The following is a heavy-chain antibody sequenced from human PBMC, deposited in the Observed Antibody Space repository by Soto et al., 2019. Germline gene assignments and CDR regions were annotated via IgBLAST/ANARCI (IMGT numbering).Heavy chain of an antibody. Sequence: QVHLVQSGAEVKKPGASVKVSCKASGYTFTSYGITWVRQAPGQGLEWMGWISAHNGNTDYAQKLQGRVIVTRDTSTSTAYMELRRLRSDETAVYYCARGRYGEYWGQGALVTVSS. CDR2: ISAHNGNT. CDR1: GYTFTSYG. CDR3: ARGRYGEY. V-gene: IGHV1-18*01. D-gene: IGHD3-10*01. J-gene: IGHJ4*02.